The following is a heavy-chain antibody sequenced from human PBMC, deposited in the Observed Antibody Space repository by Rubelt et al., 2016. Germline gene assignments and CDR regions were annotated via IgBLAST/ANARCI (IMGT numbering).Heavy chain of an antibody. V-gene: IGHV4-31*03. CDR2: IYHTGSA. Sequence: QVQLQESGPRLVKPSETLSLTCTVSGYSINSDAYYWSWIRQLPGKGLEWIGYIYHTGSAHYNPSLKSRASLTLDTSENQFYLKMTSMTAAAAAVYYGVRDLRGHGSGNYYLDYWGQGILVTVSS. J-gene: IGHJ4*02. CDR1: GYSINSDAYY. CDR3: VRDLRGHGSGNYYLDY. D-gene: IGHD3-10*01.